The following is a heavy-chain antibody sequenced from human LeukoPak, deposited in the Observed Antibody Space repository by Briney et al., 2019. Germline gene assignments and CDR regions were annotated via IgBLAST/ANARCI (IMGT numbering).Heavy chain of an antibody. CDR3: ARATRNGYDY. J-gene: IGHJ4*02. V-gene: IGHV3-48*04. Sequence: GGSLRLSCAASGFTFAIYGMNWVRQAPRKGPEWVSYISSGSDTIYYADSAKGRFTMSRDNAKNSLFLQMNSLRAEDTAVYYCARATRNGYDYWGQGTLVAVSS. D-gene: IGHD5-24*01. CDR1: GFTFAIYG. CDR2: ISSGSDTI.